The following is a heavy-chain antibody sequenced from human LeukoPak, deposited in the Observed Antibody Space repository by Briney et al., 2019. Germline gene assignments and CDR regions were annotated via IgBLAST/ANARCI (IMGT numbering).Heavy chain of an antibody. CDR2: ISRDGSSA. V-gene: IGHV3-74*01. CDR3: ASRYYVDC. Sequence: GGSRRLSRAASGFTFSTYWMHWVRQGPGEGLVWVSRISRDGSSATYADSVKGRFTISRDNAKNTLYLQMNSLRAEDTAVYYCASRYYVDCWGQGTLVTVSS. D-gene: IGHD3-10*01. CDR1: GFTFSTYW. J-gene: IGHJ4*02.